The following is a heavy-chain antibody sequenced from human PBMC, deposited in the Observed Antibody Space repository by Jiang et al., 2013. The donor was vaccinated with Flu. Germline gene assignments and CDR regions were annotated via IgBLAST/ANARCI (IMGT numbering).Heavy chain of an antibody. Sequence: GPGLVKPSETLSLTCTVSGGSVISDAYQWGWVRQPPGKGLEWIGRIYDTGSADYNPSLKSRVTIIVDTPKNQFSLRLGSVTAADTAVYYCARVGRYSGFEALYFDYWAKEYWSPSPQ. CDR2: IYDTGSA. CDR1: GGSVISDAYQ. J-gene: IGHJ4*01. D-gene: IGHD5-12*01. CDR3: ARVGRYSGFEALYFDY. V-gene: IGHV4-39*07.